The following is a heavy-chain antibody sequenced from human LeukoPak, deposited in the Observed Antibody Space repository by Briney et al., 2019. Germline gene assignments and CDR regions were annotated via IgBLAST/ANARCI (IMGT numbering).Heavy chain of an antibody. V-gene: IGHV4-59*08. CDR3: AGAVTGYYLSHYYFPY. D-gene: IGHD3-9*01. J-gene: IGHJ4*02. CDR1: GDSISSYY. Sequence: SETLSLTCTVSGDSISSYYWSWIRQPPGKGLDWIGHIYYSGSTNYNPSLKSRVIISVDQPKKQFSLKLSSVTAADTAVYYCAGAVTGYYLSHYYFPYWGRGTLVTVSS. CDR2: IYYSGST.